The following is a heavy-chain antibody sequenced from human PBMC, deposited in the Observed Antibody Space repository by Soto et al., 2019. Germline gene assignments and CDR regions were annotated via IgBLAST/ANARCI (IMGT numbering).Heavy chain of an antibody. CDR3: ASPLEIQMAAFRPYYYYAFDV. J-gene: IGHJ6*02. CDR1: GYTFTSYD. V-gene: IGHV1-8*01. Sequence: QVQLVQSGAEVKKPGASVKVSCKSSGYTFTSYDINWVRQTTGQGLEWMGWMNPNSGNTGYAQKFXXXVTRTRANAIXXAXMXXSSLTSEDTALYYCASPLEIQMAAFRPYYYYAFDVWGQGTTVTVSS. D-gene: IGHD3-3*02. CDR2: MNPNSGNT.